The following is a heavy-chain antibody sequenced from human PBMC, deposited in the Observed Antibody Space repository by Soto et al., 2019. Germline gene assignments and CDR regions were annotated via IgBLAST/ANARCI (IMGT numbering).Heavy chain of an antibody. CDR3: ARVVKGGSYS. CDR2: IYYSGST. J-gene: IGHJ5*01. V-gene: IGHV4-59*01. CDR1: GGSISSYY. D-gene: IGHD1-26*01. Sequence: QVQLQESGPGLVKPSETLSLTCTVSGGSISSYYWSWIRQPPGKGLEWIGYIYYSGSTNYNPSLKSRIPISVDTSKTQFSLKLSSVTAANTAVYYCARVVKGGSYSGGQGTLVTVSS.